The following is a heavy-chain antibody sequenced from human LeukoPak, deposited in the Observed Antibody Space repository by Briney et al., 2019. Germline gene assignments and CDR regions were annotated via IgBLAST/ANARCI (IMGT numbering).Heavy chain of an antibody. D-gene: IGHD3-3*01. CDR2: MNPNSGNT. V-gene: IGHV1-8*01. CDR3: ARGVRYDFWSGYYGDYYYYMDV. J-gene: IGHJ6*03. CDR1: GYTFTSYD. Sequence: ASVKVSCKASGYTFTSYDINWVRQATGQGLEWMGWMNPNSGNTGYAQKFQGRVTMTRNTYISTAYMELSSLRSEDTAVYYCARGVRYDFWSGYYGDYYYYMDVWGKGTTVTVSS.